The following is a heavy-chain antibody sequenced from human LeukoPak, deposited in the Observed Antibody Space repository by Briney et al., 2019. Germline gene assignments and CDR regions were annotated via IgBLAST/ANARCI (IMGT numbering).Heavy chain of an antibody. CDR1: GFTFTDFA. D-gene: IGHD3-22*01. CDR2: ISASGTIT. V-gene: IGHV3-23*01. CDR3: AKALSYYYDSSDY. Sequence: GGSLRLSCAASGFTFTDFAMNWVRQAPGKGLEWVSTISASGTITYYADSVKGRCTISRDYSKNTVYLQMNSLRAEDTAVYYCAKALSYYYDSSDYWGQGTLVTVSS. J-gene: IGHJ4*02.